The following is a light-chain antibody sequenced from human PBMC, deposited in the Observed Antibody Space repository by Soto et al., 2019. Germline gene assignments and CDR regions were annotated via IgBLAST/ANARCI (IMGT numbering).Light chain of an antibody. CDR2: DVR. CDR3: SSYAGNYVYV. V-gene: IGLV2-11*01. J-gene: IGLJ1*01. Sequence: QSALTQPLSVCGSPGQSVTISCTGTSSDVGRYNYVSWYQRHAGKVPKLIIYDVRARPSGVPDRFSASKSDKTDYLTISGLKAEDEADYYCSSYAGNYVYVFGSGTKVTV. CDR1: SSDVGRYNY.